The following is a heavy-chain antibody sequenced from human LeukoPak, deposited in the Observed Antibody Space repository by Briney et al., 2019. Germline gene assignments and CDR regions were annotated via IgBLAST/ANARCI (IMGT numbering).Heavy chain of an antibody. CDR2: IYHSGST. CDR1: GGSISSSNW. CDR3: ARAGHSSSWYVADFDY. D-gene: IGHD6-13*01. J-gene: IGHJ4*02. Sequence: SETLSLTCAVSGGSISSSNWWSWVRQPPGKGLEWIGEIYHSGSTNYNPSLKSRVTISVDTSKNQFSLKLSSVTAADTAVYYCARAGHSSSWYVADFDYWGQGTLVTVSS. V-gene: IGHV4-4*02.